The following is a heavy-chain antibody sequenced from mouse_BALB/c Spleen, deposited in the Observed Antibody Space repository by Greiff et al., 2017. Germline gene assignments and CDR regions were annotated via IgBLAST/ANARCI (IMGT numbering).Heavy chain of an antibody. Sequence: VQLQQSGAELVKPGASVKMSCKASGYTFTSYWMHWVKQRPGQGLEWIGVIDPSDSYTSYNQKFKGKATLTVDTSSSTAYMQLSSLTSEDSAVYDCTRRGLLLHVEDWGKGTTLTGSA. D-gene: IGHD3-1*01. CDR3: TRRGLLLHVED. CDR1: GYTFTSYW. CDR2: IDPSDSYT. J-gene: IGHJ2*01. V-gene: IGHV1S127*01.